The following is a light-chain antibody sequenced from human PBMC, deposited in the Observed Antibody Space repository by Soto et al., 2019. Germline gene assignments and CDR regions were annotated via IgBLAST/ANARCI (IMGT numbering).Light chain of an antibody. Sequence: IGLTQSPCTMSLSPGERATLSCSASQSVSSTSLAWYQPKPGQSPRLLIYGASSRATGIPDRFSGSGSGTALTLTICILEPADFAVELFQLDCNSACIFGSGTQPEIK. J-gene: IGKJ2*02. CDR3: QLDCNSACI. CDR1: QSVSSTS. V-gene: IGKV3-20*01. CDR2: GAS.